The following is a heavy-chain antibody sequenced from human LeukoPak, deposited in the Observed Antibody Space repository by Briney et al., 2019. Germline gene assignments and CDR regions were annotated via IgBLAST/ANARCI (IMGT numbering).Heavy chain of an antibody. D-gene: IGHD6-19*01. V-gene: IGHV3-30*04. J-gene: IGHJ4*02. CDR3: ARDPPFSSGWSQNHFDH. Sequence: PGGSLRLSCAPSGFTFDSYAMHWVRQAPGKGLAWVALISYDGGNQNYADSVKGRFTISRDNAKNMLYLQMNSLRPEDTAVYYCARDPPFSSGWSQNHFDHWGQGTLVTVSS. CDR2: ISYDGGNQ. CDR1: GFTFDSYA.